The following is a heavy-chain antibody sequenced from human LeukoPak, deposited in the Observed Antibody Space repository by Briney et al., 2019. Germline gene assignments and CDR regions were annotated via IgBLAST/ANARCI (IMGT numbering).Heavy chain of an antibody. V-gene: IGHV3-7*01. Sequence: GGSLRLSCAASGFTFSSYWMSWVRQAPGKGLEWVANIKQDGSEKYYADSVKGRFTISRDNSKNTLYLQMNSLRAEDTAVYYCAKPPELMVYAYFDYWGQGTLVTVSS. CDR2: IKQDGSEK. D-gene: IGHD2-8*01. J-gene: IGHJ4*02. CDR3: AKPPELMVYAYFDY. CDR1: GFTFSSYW.